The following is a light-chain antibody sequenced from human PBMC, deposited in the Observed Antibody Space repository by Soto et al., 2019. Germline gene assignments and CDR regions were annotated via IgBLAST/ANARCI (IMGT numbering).Light chain of an antibody. CDR2: GAS. CDR3: QQYKKWPRT. CDR1: QSVSSN. J-gene: IGKJ1*01. Sequence: MTQSPATLSVSPGERSTLSCMASQSVSSNLAWYQQKPGQAPRLLIYGASTRATDMPGRFSGRGSGTEFTLTISSLQSEDFAVYYCQQYKKWPRTFGQGTKVDIK. V-gene: IGKV3-15*01.